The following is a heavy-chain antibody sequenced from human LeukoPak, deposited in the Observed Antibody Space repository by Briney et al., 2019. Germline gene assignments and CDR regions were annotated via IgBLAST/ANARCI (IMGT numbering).Heavy chain of an antibody. D-gene: IGHD2-15*01. CDR1: GFTFGGYT. V-gene: IGHV3-21*01. J-gene: IGHJ3*02. CDR3: ARDAGIVAFDI. Sequence: GGSLRLSCVASGFTFGGYTINWVRLAPGKGLEWVSSISSSLNMYFAESVKGRFTISRDSARNSVSLQLNSLRAEDTAVYYCARDAGIVAFDIWGQGTVVTVSS. CDR2: ISSSLNM.